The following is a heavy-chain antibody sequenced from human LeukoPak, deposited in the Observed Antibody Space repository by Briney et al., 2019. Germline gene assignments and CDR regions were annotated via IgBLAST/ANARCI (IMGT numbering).Heavy chain of an antibody. CDR1: GFTFSSYS. Sequence: GGSLRLSCAASGFTFSSYSMNWVRQAPGKGLEWVSSISSSSSYIYYADSVKGRFTISRDNAKNSLYLQMNSLRAEDTAVYYCARDLFSYYYDSSGLSWGQGTLVTVSS. CDR2: ISSSSSYI. V-gene: IGHV3-21*01. J-gene: IGHJ4*02. D-gene: IGHD3-22*01. CDR3: ARDLFSYYYDSSGLS.